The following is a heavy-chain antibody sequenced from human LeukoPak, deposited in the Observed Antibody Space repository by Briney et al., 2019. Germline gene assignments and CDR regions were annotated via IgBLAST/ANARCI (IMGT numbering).Heavy chain of an antibody. V-gene: IGHV4-34*01. CDR2: INHSGST. J-gene: IGHJ4*02. Sequence: SETLSLTCAVYGGSFSGYYWSWIRQPPGKGLEWIGEINHSGSTNYNPSLKSRVTISVDTSKNQFSLQLNSVTPEDTAVYYCARDGSGFYFDYWGQGTLVTVSS. D-gene: IGHD5-12*01. CDR3: ARDGSGFYFDY. CDR1: GGSFSGYY.